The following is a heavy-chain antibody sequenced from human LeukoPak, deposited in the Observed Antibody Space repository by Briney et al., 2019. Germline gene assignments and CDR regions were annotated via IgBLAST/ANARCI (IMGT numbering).Heavy chain of an antibody. J-gene: IGHJ4*02. CDR1: GGTFSSYA. Sequence: GASVKVSCKASGGTFSSYAISWVRQAPGQGLEWMGGIIPIFGTANYAQKFQGRVTITADESTSTAYMELSSLRSEDTAVYYCARVSPVAATPSFDYWGQGTLVTVSS. CDR3: ARVSPVAATPSFDY. D-gene: IGHD2-15*01. CDR2: IIPIFGTA. V-gene: IGHV1-69*13.